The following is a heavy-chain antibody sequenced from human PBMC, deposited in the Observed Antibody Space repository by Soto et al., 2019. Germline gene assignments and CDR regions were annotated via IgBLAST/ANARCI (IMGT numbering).Heavy chain of an antibody. Sequence: PGGSXRLSCAASGFTFSDYAMNWVRQVPGKGLEWVSSISYTGDFIYYADSVKGRFTISRDNAKNALYLQMTGLRGDDTAVYYCARDLLSGAHYYAHWGQGTLVTVSS. CDR2: ISYTGDFI. J-gene: IGHJ4*02. CDR1: GFTFSDYA. CDR3: ARDLLSGAHYYAH. D-gene: IGHD6-19*01. V-gene: IGHV3-21*04.